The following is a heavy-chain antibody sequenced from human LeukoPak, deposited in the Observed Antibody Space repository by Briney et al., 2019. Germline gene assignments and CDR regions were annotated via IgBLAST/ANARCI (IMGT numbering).Heavy chain of an antibody. CDR2: IYTSGST. D-gene: IGHD3-3*01. CDR1: GGSISSGSYY. J-gene: IGHJ4*02. Sequence: SETLSLTCTVSGGSISSGSYYWSWIRQPAGKGLEWIGRIYTSGSTNYNPSLKSRVTISVDTSKNQFSLKLSSVTAADTAVYYCARDDYDFWSGYLDYWGQGTLVTVSS. V-gene: IGHV4-61*02. CDR3: ARDDYDFWSGYLDY.